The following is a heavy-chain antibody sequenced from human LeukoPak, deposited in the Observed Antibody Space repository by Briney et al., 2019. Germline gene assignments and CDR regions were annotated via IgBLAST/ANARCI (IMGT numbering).Heavy chain of an antibody. CDR1: GGSISSYY. CDR3: ARDLRWLQLLGYYYYMDV. V-gene: IGHV4-4*07. D-gene: IGHD5-24*01. J-gene: IGHJ6*03. Sequence: SETLSLTCTVSGGSISSYYWSWIRQPAGKGLEWIGRIYTSGSTNYNPSLKSRVTMSVDTSKNQFSLKLSSVTAADTAVYYCARDLRWLQLLGYYYYMDVWGKGTTVTVSS. CDR2: IYTSGST.